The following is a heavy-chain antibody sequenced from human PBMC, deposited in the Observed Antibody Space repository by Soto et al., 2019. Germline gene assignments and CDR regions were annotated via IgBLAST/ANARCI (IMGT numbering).Heavy chain of an antibody. CDR1: GGSISSSNW. J-gene: IGHJ4*02. Sequence: SETLSLTCAVSGGSISSSNWWSWVRQPPGKGLEWIGEIYHSGSTNYNPSLKSRVTISVDKSKNQFSLKLSSVTAADTAVYYCARDIGKNNRSYFDYWGQGTLVTVSS. CDR2: IYHSGST. D-gene: IGHD1-1*01. V-gene: IGHV4-4*02. CDR3: ARDIGKNNRSYFDY.